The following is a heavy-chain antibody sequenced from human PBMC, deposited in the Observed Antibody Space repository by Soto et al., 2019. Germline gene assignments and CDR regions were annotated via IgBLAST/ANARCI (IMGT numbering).Heavy chain of an antibody. Sequence: SETLSLTCTVSGGSISSYYWSWIRQPPGKGLEWIGYIYYSGSTNYNPSLKSRVTISVDTSKNQFSLKLSSATAADTAVYYCARGRYFDWLPTTPFYYMDVWGKGTTVTVSS. CDR1: GGSISSYY. CDR2: IYYSGST. V-gene: IGHV4-59*08. J-gene: IGHJ6*03. D-gene: IGHD3-9*01. CDR3: ARGRYFDWLPTTPFYYMDV.